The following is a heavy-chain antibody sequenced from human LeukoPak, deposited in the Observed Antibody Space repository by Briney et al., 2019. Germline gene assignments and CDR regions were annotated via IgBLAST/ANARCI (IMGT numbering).Heavy chain of an antibody. CDR3: ARDRVTHTTVTFDP. V-gene: IGHV3-21*01. J-gene: IGHJ5*02. CDR2: ISSSSSYI. Sequence: GGSLRLSCAASGFTFSSYSMNWVRQAPGKGLEWVSSISSSSSYIYYADSVKGRFTISRDNAKNSLYLLMNSLRAEDTAMYYCARDRVTHTTVTFDPWGQGTLVTVSS. D-gene: IGHD4-17*01. CDR1: GFTFSSYS.